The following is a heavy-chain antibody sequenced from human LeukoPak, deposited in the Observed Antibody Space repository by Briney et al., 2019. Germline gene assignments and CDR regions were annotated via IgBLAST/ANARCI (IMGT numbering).Heavy chain of an antibody. CDR2: MNPNSGNT. J-gene: IGHJ6*02. D-gene: IGHD1-26*01. CDR3: ASGGGINYYYYYYGMDV. CDR1: GYTFTSYD. Sequence: ASVKVSCKASGYTFTSYDINWVRQATGQGLEWMEWMNPNSGNTGYAQKFQGRVTMTRNTSISTAYMELSSLRSEDTAVYYCASGGGINYYYYYYGMDVWGQGTTVTVSS. V-gene: IGHV1-8*01.